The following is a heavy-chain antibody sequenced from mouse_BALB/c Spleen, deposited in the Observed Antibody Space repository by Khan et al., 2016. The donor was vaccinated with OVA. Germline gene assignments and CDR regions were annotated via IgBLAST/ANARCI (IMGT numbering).Heavy chain of an antibody. CDR1: GFSLTNYG. D-gene: IGHD2-2*01. Sequence: QVQLKESGPGLVAPSQSLSITCTVSGFSLTNYGVSWVRQPPGKGLEWLGVIWGDGSTNYHSVLISRLSISKVNSTSQVFLKLNSLQPDDTATYYCAIIYYGYDWFTYWGQGTLVTVSA. V-gene: IGHV2-3*01. J-gene: IGHJ3*01. CDR2: IWGDGST. CDR3: AIIYYGYDWFTY.